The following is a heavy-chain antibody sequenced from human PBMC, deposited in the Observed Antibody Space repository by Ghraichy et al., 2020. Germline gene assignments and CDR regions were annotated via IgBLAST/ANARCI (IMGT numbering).Heavy chain of an antibody. CDR3: ARETHPYYDFWSGLHRDAFDI. Sequence: SVKVSCKASGGTFSSYAISWVRQAPGQGLEWMGGIIPIFGTANYAQKFQGRVTITADESTSTAYMELSSLRSEDTAVYYCARETHPYYDFWSGLHRDAFDIWGQGTMVTVSS. D-gene: IGHD3-3*01. V-gene: IGHV1-69*13. CDR1: GGTFSSYA. CDR2: IIPIFGTA. J-gene: IGHJ3*02.